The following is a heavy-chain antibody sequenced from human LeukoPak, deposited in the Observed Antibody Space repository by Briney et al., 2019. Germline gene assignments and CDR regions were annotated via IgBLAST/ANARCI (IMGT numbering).Heavy chain of an antibody. D-gene: IGHD2-2*01. CDR3: ASIVVVPAAAKRKALDY. Sequence: PGGSLRLSCAASGFTFSSYGMHWVRQAPGKGLEWVAFMRYDGSNTYYADSVKGRFTISRDNSKNTLYLQMNSLRAEDTAVYYCASIVVVPAAAKRKALDYWGQGTLVTVSS. V-gene: IGHV3-30*02. CDR1: GFTFSSYG. CDR2: MRYDGSNT. J-gene: IGHJ4*02.